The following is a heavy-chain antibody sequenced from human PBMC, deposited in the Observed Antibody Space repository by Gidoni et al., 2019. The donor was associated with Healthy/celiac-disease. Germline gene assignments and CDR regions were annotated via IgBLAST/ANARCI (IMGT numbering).Heavy chain of an antibody. J-gene: IGHJ4*02. Sequence: SRIRVVQPGGSLRLSCAASGFTFSSYAMSWVRQAPGKGLEWVSAISGSGGSTYYADSVKGRFTISRDNSKNTLYLQMNSLRAEDTAVYYCAKTAWFGELLVTFDYWGQGTLVTVSS. V-gene: IGHV3-23*01. CDR2: ISGSGGST. D-gene: IGHD3-10*01. CDR1: GFTFSSYA. CDR3: AKTAWFGELLVTFDY.